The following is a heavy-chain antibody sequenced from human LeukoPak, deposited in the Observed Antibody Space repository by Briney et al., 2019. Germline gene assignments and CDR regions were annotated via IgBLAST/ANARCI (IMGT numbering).Heavy chain of an antibody. CDR1: GGSISSSSYY. CDR3: ARSLSSSSWLLPYWYFDL. D-gene: IGHD6-13*01. V-gene: IGHV4-39*07. CDR2: IYYSGST. Sequence: SETLSLTCTVSGGSISSSSYYWGWIRQPPGKGLEWIGSIYYSGSTYYNPSLKSRVTISVDTSKNQFSLKLSSVTAADTAVYYCARSLSSSSWLLPYWYFDLWGRGTLVTVSS. J-gene: IGHJ2*01.